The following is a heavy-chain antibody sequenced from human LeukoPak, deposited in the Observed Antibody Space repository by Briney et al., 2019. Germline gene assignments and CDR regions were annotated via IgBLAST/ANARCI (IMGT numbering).Heavy chain of an antibody. CDR2: IYYSGST. J-gene: IGHJ3*02. Sequence: PSETLSLTCTVSGGSISSYYWSWIRQPPGKGLEWIGYIYYSGSTNYNPSLKSRVTMSVDTSKNQFSLKLSSVTAADTAVYYCASSDYTSDAFDIWGQGTMVTVSS. D-gene: IGHD4-11*01. CDR3: ASSDYTSDAFDI. V-gene: IGHV4-59*08. CDR1: GGSISSYY.